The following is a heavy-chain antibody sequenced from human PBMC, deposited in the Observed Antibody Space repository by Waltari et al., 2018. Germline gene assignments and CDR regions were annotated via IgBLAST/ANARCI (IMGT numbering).Heavy chain of an antibody. CDR3: ARRRKGMDHDY. D-gene: IGHD6-13*01. CDR1: GFTFSTYE. J-gene: IGHJ4*02. V-gene: IGHV3-48*03. CDR2: ITASSSSK. Sequence: EVQLVESGGNFVQPGESLRLSCDTSGFTFSTYEMNRVRQAPGKRLEWVSYITASSSSKYYADSVKGRFTISRDNAKNSLYLEMDGLRVEDTAIYYCARRRKGMDHDYWGRGTLVTVSS.